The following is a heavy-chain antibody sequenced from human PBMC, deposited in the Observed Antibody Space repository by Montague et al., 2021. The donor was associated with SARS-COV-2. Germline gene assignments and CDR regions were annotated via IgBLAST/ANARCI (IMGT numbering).Heavy chain of an antibody. V-gene: IGHV4-4*02. D-gene: IGHD5-12*01. CDR2: IYHSGST. CDR3: VYRDYYYYYGTDV. CDR1: GGSISSSNW. J-gene: IGHJ6*02. Sequence: SETLSLTCAVSGGSISSSNWWSWVRQPPGKGLEWIGEIYHSGSTNYNPSLKSRVTISVDKSKNQFSLKLSSVTAADTAVYYCVYRDYYYYYGTDVWGQGTAVTVSS.